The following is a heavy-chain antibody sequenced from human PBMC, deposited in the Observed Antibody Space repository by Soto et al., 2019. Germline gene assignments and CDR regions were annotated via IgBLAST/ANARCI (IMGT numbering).Heavy chain of an antibody. J-gene: IGHJ5*02. CDR2: IYYSGST. CDR3: ERLKIPKRPYNWFDP. CDR1: GGSISSSSYY. V-gene: IGHV4-39*01. Sequence: SETLSLTCTVSGGSISSSSYYWGWIRQPPGKGLEWIGSIYYSGSTYYNPSLKSRVTISVDTSKNQFSLKLSSVTAADTAVYYCERLKIPKRPYNWFDPWGQGTLVTVS.